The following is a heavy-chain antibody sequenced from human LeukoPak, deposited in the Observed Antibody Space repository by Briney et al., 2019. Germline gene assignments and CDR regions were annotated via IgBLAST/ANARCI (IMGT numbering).Heavy chain of an antibody. CDR2: IYSGGTT. Sequence: GGSLRLSCAASGFIVSSNYMSWVRQAPGKGLEWVAVIYSGGTTYYADSVKGRFTISRDNSKNTLYLQMNSLRTEDTALYYCARGGYSGISEVRYYFAYWGQGTLVTVSS. V-gene: IGHV3-53*01. D-gene: IGHD5-12*01. CDR1: GFIVSSNY. CDR3: ARGGYSGISEVRYYFAY. J-gene: IGHJ4*02.